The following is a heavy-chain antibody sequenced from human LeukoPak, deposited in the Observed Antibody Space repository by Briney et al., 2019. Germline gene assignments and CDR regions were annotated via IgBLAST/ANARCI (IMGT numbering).Heavy chain of an antibody. V-gene: IGHV7-4-1*02. CDR1: GYTFSSHT. D-gene: IGHD5-12*01. J-gene: IGHJ4*02. CDR3: VRQYSGYESLYFDS. Sequence: ASVKVSCKTSGYTFSSHTISWVRQAPGQGLEWMGWINTNTGNPTYAQGFTGRFVFSLDSSVSTAYLQISSLKAEDIAVYYCVRQYSGYESLYFDSWGQGTLVTVSS. CDR2: INTNTGNP.